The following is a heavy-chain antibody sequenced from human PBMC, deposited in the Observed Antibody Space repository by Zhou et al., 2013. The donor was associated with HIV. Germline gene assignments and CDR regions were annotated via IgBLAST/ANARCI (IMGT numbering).Heavy chain of an antibody. J-gene: IGHJ4*02. CDR1: GYTFTGYY. CDR2: INPNSGGT. CDR3: ARVRDSVAGDY. V-gene: IGHV1-2*02. D-gene: IGHD6-19*01. Sequence: QVQLVQSGAEVKKPGASVKVSCKASGYTFTGYYMHWVRQAPGQGLEWMGWINPNSGGTNYAQKFQGRVTMTADTSTGKAYMELRSLTYDDTALYYCARVRDSVAGDYWGQGTLVTVSS.